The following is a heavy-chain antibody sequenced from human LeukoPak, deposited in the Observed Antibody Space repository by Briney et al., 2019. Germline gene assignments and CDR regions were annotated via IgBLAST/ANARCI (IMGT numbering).Heavy chain of an antibody. V-gene: IGHV1-18*04. CDR3: ARWDFYSSGYEGDY. CDR2: VSPYNGDT. J-gene: IGHJ4*02. Sequence: ASVKVSCKASGYTFTGYYMHWVRQAPGQGLEWMGWVSPYNGDTHYAQKLQVRVTMTTDTSTSTAYMELRSLRSEDTAVYYCARWDFYSSGYEGDYWGQGTLVTVSS. D-gene: IGHD3-22*01. CDR1: GYTFTGYY.